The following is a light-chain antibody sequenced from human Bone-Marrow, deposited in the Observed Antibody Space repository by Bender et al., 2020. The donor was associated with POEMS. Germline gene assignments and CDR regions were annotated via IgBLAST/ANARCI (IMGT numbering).Light chain of an antibody. Sequence: QSALTQPASVSGSPGQSITISCTGASSDVGSYNLVSWYQQHPGKAPKLMIYEVRKRPSGVPDRFSGSKSGNTASLTISGLQADDEADYYCCSSAGTYVFGTGTEVTVL. CDR2: EVR. CDR1: SSDVGSYNL. CDR3: CSSAGTYV. V-gene: IGLV2-23*02. J-gene: IGLJ1*01.